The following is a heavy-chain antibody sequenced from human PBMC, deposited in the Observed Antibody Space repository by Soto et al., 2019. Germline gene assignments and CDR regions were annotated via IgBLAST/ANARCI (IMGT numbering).Heavy chain of an antibody. D-gene: IGHD3-3*01. J-gene: IGHJ3*02. V-gene: IGHV2-5*02. Sequence: QITLKESGPTLVKPTQTLTLTCTFSGFSLGTSGVGVGWIRQPPGKALEWLALIYWDDDKRYSPSLKSRLTITKDTSKNQVVLTMTNMDPVDTATYFCAHTGFRRYDFWSGQIPHHAFDIWGQGTMVTVSS. CDR2: IYWDDDK. CDR3: AHTGFRRYDFWSGQIPHHAFDI. CDR1: GFSLGTSGVG.